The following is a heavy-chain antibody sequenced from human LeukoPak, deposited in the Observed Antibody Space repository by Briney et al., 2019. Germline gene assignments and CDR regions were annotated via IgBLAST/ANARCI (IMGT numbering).Heavy chain of an antibody. CDR2: IYHSGNT. D-gene: IGHD3-22*01. Sequence: PSGTLSLTCTVSGVSITTYYWSWVRQPPGKGLEWFGFIYHSGNTNYNPSLKSRVTMSVDTSKSQFSLRLSSVTAADTAVYYCATMTRRGQYYFDNWGQGTLVTVSS. V-gene: IGHV4-4*09. CDR1: GVSITTYY. J-gene: IGHJ4*02. CDR3: ATMTRRGQYYFDN.